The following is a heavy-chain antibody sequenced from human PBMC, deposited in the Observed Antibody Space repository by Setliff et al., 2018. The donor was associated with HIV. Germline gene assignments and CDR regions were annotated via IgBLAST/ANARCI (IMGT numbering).Heavy chain of an antibody. CDR2: ISGSGDST. V-gene: IGHV3-23*01. CDR3: AKTLPTLYPPHDYYFAMDA. Sequence: PGGSLRLSCAPSGFTFGSYAMSWVRQAPGKGLEWVSVISGSGDSTFYADSLKGRFTISRDNSKNTLYLQMNSLRAEDTAVYYCAKTLPTLYPPHDYYFAMDAWGQGTTVTVSS. CDR1: GFTFGSYA. D-gene: IGHD2-15*01. J-gene: IGHJ6*02.